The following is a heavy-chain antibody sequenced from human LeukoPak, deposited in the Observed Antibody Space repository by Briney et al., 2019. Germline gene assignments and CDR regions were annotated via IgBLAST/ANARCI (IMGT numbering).Heavy chain of an antibody. CDR3: TRPLDYDSSGPDAFDI. CDR1: GYTFSGSA. D-gene: IGHD3-22*01. J-gene: IGHJ3*02. CDR2: IRSKANSYAT. V-gene: IGHV3-73*01. Sequence: GGSLRLSCAASGYTFSGSAMHWVRQASGKGLEWVGRIRSKANSYATLYAASVKGRFTISRDDSKNTAYLQMNSLKTEDTAVYYCTRPLDYDSSGPDAFDIWGQGTMVTVSS.